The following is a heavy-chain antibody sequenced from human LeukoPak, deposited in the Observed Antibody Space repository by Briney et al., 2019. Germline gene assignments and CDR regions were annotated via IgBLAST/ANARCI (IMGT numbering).Heavy chain of an antibody. CDR2: INSDGSST. CDR3: ARGARGSGTASDY. D-gene: IGHD3-10*01. Sequence: GGSLRLSCAASGFTFSSYWMHWVRQAPGKGLVWVSRINSDGSSTNCADSVKGRFTISRDNAKNTLHLQMNSLRAEDTAVYYCARGARGSGTASDYWGQGTLVTVSS. V-gene: IGHV3-74*01. CDR1: GFTFSSYW. J-gene: IGHJ4*02.